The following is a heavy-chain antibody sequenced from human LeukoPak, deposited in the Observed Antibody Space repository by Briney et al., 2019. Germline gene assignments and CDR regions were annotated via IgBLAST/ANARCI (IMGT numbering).Heavy chain of an antibody. J-gene: IGHJ4*02. CDR2: IIPIFGTA. D-gene: IGHD3-22*01. CDR3: ARGGYYDSSGYYPLGFDY. V-gene: IGHV1-69*05. CDR1: GGTFSSYA. Sequence: SVKVSCKASGGTFSSYAISWVRQAPGQGLEWMGRIIPIFGTANYAQKFQGRVTITTDESTSTAYMELSSPRSEDTAVYYCARGGYYDSSGYYPLGFDYWGQGTLVTVSS.